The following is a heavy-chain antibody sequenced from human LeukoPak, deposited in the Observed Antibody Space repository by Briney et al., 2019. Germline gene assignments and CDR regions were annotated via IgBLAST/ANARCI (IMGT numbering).Heavy chain of an antibody. J-gene: IGHJ3*02. Sequence: ASVKVSCKASGYTFTNYYIHWVRQAPGQGLEWMGIINPSGDNTWYAQKFQGRVTMTRDMSTSTAYMELSSLRSEDTAVYYCARGLLHFYSSGWYRVDAFDIWGQGTMVTVSS. V-gene: IGHV1-46*01. D-gene: IGHD6-19*01. CDR1: GYTFTNYY. CDR2: INPSGDNT. CDR3: ARGLLHFYSSGWYRVDAFDI.